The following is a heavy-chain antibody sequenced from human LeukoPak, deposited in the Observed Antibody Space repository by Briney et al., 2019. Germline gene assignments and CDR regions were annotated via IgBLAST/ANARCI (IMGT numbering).Heavy chain of an antibody. J-gene: IGHJ2*01. CDR2: IWYDGSNK. CDR1: GFTFSSYG. D-gene: IGHD3-22*01. Sequence: SGGSLRLSCAASGFTFSSYGMHWVRQAPGKGLEWVAVIWYDGSNKYYADSVKGRFTIFRDNSKNTLYLQMNSLRAEDTAVYYCARDHDPYYYDSSGYPLYWYFDLWGRGTLVTVSS. V-gene: IGHV3-33*01. CDR3: ARDHDPYYYDSSGYPLYWYFDL.